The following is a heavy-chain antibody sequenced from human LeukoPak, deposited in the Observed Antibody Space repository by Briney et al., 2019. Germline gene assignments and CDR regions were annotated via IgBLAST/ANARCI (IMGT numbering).Heavy chain of an antibody. J-gene: IGHJ4*02. D-gene: IGHD3-10*01. CDR1: GLTFSIYG. V-gene: IGHV3-7*01. CDR2: IKEDGSEI. Sequence: GGSLRLSCAASGLTFSIYGMTWVRQVPGKGLEWVANIKEDGSEIYYVDAVKGRFSISRDNAKTSLYLQMNSLSVADTAVYYCVTDQTGRHPYFFDYWGQGTLVTVSS. CDR3: VTDQTGRHPYFFDY.